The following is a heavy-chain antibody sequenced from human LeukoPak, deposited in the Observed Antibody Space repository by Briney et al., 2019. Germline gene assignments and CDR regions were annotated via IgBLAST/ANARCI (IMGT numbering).Heavy chain of an antibody. CDR2: ISGSGGST. V-gene: IGHV3-23*01. CDR1: GFTFSSYA. CDR3: AKGLGGYSGYDWSFDY. J-gene: IGHJ4*02. Sequence: GSLRLSCAASGFTFSSYAMSWVRLAPGKGLEWVSAISGSGGSTYYADSVKGRFTISRDNSKNTLYLQMNSLRAEDTAVYYCAKGLGGYSGYDWSFDYWGQGTLVTVSS. D-gene: IGHD5-12*01.